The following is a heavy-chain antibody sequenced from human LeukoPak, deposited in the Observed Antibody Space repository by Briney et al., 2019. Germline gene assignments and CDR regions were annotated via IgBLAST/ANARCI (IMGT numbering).Heavy chain of an antibody. V-gene: IGHV1-18*01. CDR1: GYPFTSYG. J-gene: IGHJ4*02. D-gene: IGHD3-22*01. CDR2: ISPDDGKT. CDR3: SRARTVGYYDSSGF. Sequence: GASVKVSCKTSGYPFTSYGLSWIRQAPGQGLEWIGWISPDDGKTRFSQNFVGRVTLTTDTPTSTVYMELRSLRSDDTAVYYCSRARTVGYYDSSGFWGQGTLVTVSS.